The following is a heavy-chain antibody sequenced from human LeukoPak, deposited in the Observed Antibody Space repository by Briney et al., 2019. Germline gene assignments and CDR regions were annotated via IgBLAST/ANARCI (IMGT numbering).Heavy chain of an antibody. V-gene: IGHV3-48*01. D-gene: IGHD3-22*01. CDR3: ARDKKRYYYDSSGYFDY. J-gene: IGHJ4*02. Sequence: GGSLRLSCAASGFTFGSYSMNWVRQAPGKGLERVSYISSSSSTIYYADSVKGRFTISRDNAKNSLYLQMNRLRAEDTAVYSCARDKKRYYYDSSGYFDYWGQGTLVTVSS. CDR1: GFTFGSYS. CDR2: ISSSSSTI.